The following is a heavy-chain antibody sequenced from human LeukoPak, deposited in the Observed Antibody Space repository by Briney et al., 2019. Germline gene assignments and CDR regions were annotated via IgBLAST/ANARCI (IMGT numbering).Heavy chain of an antibody. Sequence: PSETLSLTCTVSGGSISSSSYYWGWIRQPPGKGLEWIGSMHHTGSTFYNPSLSSRVTISVDTSKNHFSLKLTSVTAADTAVYYCARHYCINGVCSLGYYFYGMDVWGQGTTVTVSS. V-gene: IGHV4-39*01. CDR3: ARHYCINGVCSLGYYFYGMDV. CDR2: MHHTGST. J-gene: IGHJ6*02. D-gene: IGHD2-8*01. CDR1: GGSISSSSYY.